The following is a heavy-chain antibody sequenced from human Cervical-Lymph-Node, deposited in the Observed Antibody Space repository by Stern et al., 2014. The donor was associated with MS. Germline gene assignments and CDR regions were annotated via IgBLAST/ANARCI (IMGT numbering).Heavy chain of an antibody. J-gene: IGHJ5*02. Sequence: QVQLVQSGPGLVKPSQTLSLTCTVSGGSISSGGHYWSWIRQHPGKGLEWIGYIYYSGATFYNPSLKSRVAISLDTSKNQFSLKLSSVTAADTAVYSCASRWSGTYYGQNWFDPWGQGTLVTVSS. CDR2: IYYSGAT. CDR1: GGSISSGGHY. D-gene: IGHD1-26*01. V-gene: IGHV4-31*03. CDR3: ASRWSGTYYGQNWFDP.